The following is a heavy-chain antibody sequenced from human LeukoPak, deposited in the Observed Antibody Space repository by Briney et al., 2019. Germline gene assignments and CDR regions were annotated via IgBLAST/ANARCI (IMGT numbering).Heavy chain of an antibody. Sequence: GGSLRLSCAASGFTFSSYAMSWVRQAPGKGLEWVSAISGSGGSTYYADSVKGRFTVSRDNSKNTLYLQMNSLRAEDTAVYYCAKVPRNWVGYFDYWGQGTLVTVSS. CDR1: GFTFSSYA. CDR2: ISGSGGST. V-gene: IGHV3-23*01. CDR3: AKVPRNWVGYFDY. D-gene: IGHD7-27*01. J-gene: IGHJ4*02.